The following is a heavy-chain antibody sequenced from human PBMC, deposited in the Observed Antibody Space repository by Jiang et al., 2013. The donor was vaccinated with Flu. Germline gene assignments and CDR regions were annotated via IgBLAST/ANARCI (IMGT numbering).Heavy chain of an antibody. D-gene: IGHD2-21*01. Sequence: PGLVKPSETLSLTCTVSGGSIRSGNYFWGWIRQPPGKGLEWIGSLYYSGSTYYSPSLKNRVTISGDTSTNQFSLKLTSVTAADTATYYCVCLFHYYNDLDVWGQGTTVTVSS. V-gene: IGHV4-39*01. J-gene: IGHJ6*02. CDR1: GGSIRSGNYF. CDR2: LYYSGST. CDR3: VCLFHYYNDLDV.